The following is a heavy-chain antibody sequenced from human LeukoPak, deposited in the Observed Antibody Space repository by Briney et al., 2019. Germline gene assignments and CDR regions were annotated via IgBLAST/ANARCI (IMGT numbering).Heavy chain of an antibody. J-gene: IGHJ4*02. CDR3: TTEKNVEMASYFDY. CDR2: IKSKTDGGTT. CDR1: GFTFSNAW. D-gene: IGHD5-24*01. V-gene: IGHV3-15*01. Sequence: PGGSLRLSCAASGFTFSNAWMSWVRQAPGKGLEWVGRIKSKTDGGTTDYAAPVKGRFTISRDDSKNTLYLQMNSLKTEDTAVYYCTTEKNVEMASYFDYWGQGTLVTVSS.